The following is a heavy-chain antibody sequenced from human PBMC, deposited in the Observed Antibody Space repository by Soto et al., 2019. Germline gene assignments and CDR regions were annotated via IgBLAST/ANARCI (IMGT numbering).Heavy chain of an antibody. Sequence: PAGKGLEWIGRIYTSGSTNYNPSLKSRVTMSVNTSKNQFSLKLSSVTAADTAVYYCARDEADYYDSSGYSSFFDYWGQGTLVTVSS. CDR2: IYTSGST. V-gene: IGHV4-4*07. D-gene: IGHD3-22*01. J-gene: IGHJ4*02. CDR3: ARDEADYYDSSGYSSFFDY.